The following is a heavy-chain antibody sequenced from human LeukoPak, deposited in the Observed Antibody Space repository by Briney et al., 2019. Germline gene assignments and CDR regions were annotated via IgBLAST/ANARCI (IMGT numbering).Heavy chain of an antibody. V-gene: IGHV3-23*01. J-gene: IGHJ4*02. CDR3: AKGPGFRLDY. D-gene: IGHD3-9*01. CDR2: ISGSGGST. Sequence: PGGSLRLSCAASGFTYSSYAMSWVRHAPGKGLELVSAISGSGGSTYYADSVKGRLTISRDNSKNTLYLQMNRLRAEDTAVYYCAKGPGFRLDYWGQGTLVTVSS. CDR1: GFTYSSYA.